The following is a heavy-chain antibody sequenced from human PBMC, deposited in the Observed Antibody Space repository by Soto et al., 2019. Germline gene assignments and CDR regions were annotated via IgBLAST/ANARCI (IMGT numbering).Heavy chain of an antibody. J-gene: IGHJ6*02. CDR2: ISSSSSHI. Sequence: GGSLRLACAASGFTFSRYSMNWVCQAPGKGLEWVSSISSSSSHIYYADSVKGRFTISRDNAKNSLYLQMNSLRAEDTAVYYCARVRRNCSGGSCYGMDVWGQGTTVTVSS. CDR3: ARVRRNCSGGSCYGMDV. V-gene: IGHV3-21*01. CDR1: GFTFSRYS. D-gene: IGHD2-15*01.